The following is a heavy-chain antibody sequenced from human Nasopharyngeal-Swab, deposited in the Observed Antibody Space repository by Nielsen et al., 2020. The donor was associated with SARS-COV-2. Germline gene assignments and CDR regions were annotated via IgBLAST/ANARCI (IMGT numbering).Heavy chain of an antibody. Sequence: WVRQAPGQGLEWMVWINPNSGGTNYAQKFQGWVTMTRDTSISTAYMELSRLRSDDTAVYYCARGGPGYCSSTSCYGNWFDPWGQGTLVTVSS. CDR2: INPNSGGT. V-gene: IGHV1-2*04. J-gene: IGHJ5*02. D-gene: IGHD2-2*01. CDR3: ARGGPGYCSSTSCYGNWFDP.